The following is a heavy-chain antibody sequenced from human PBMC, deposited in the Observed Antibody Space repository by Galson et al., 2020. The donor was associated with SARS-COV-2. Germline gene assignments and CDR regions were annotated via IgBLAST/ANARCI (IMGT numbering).Heavy chain of an antibody. Sequence: GESLKISCAASGFTFSSYWMSWVRQAPGKGLEWVANIKQDGSEKYYVDSVKGRFTISRDNAKNSLYLQMNSLRAEDTAVYYCARDPPTYYYDSSGYYYEGYFDDWGQGTLVTVSS. CDR1: GFTFSSYW. CDR3: ARDPPTYYYDSSGYYYEGYFDD. D-gene: IGHD3-22*01. CDR2: IKQDGSEK. V-gene: IGHV3-7*01. J-gene: IGHJ4*02.